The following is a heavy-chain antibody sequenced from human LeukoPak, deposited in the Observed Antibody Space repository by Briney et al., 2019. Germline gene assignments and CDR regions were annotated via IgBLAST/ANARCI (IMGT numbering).Heavy chain of an antibody. J-gene: IGHJ4*02. CDR1: GFTLSTYW. V-gene: IGHV3-7*01. Sequence: GGSLRLSCAASGFTLSTYWMSWVRQAPGTGLEWVANIKQDGSEKYYLDSVKGRFTISRDNAKNSLYLQMNSLRAEDTAVYFCTREAAAGIDYWGQGTLVTVSS. D-gene: IGHD6-13*01. CDR3: TREAAAGIDY. CDR2: IKQDGSEK.